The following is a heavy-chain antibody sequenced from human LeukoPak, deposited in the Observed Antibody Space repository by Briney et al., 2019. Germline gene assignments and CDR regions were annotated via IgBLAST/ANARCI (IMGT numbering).Heavy chain of an antibody. D-gene: IGHD3-22*01. V-gene: IGHV4-31*03. CDR2: XXXSGST. CDR3: ARDVLYYYDSSGNPDAFDI. CDR1: GGSISSGGYY. Sequence: SETLSLTCTVSGGSISSGGYYWSWIRQHPGKXXXXXXXXXXSGSTYYNPSLKSRVTISVDTSKNQFSLKLSSVTAADTAVYYCARDVLYYYDSSGNPDAFDIWGQGTMVTVSS. J-gene: IGHJ3*02.